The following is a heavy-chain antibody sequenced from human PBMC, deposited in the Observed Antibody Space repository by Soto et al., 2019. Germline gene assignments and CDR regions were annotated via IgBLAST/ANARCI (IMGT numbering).Heavy chain of an antibody. D-gene: IGHD6-19*01. CDR1: GGSISTSRYY. Sequence: QLQLQESGPGLVKPSETLSLTCTVSGGSISTSRYYWGWIRQPPGKGLEWIGSIYYSGSTYYNPSLKSRVTISVDTSKNQFSLKLSFVTAADTAVYYCARQKYGRYDFDYWGQGTLVTVSS. CDR3: ARQKYGRYDFDY. J-gene: IGHJ4*02. CDR2: IYYSGST. V-gene: IGHV4-39*01.